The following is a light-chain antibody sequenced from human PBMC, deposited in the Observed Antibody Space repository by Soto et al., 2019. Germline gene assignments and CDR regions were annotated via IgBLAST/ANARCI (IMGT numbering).Light chain of an antibody. CDR2: GAS. J-gene: IGKJ1*01. V-gene: IGKV3-20*01. CDR3: QQYGSSSWT. Sequence: EIVLTQSPGTLSLSPGDTATLSCRASQSVSSNYLAWYQHKPGQAPRLLIYGASSRATGIPDRFSGSGSGTDFTLTISRLEPEDFAVYYCQQYGSSSWTFGQGTKVDIK. CDR1: QSVSSNY.